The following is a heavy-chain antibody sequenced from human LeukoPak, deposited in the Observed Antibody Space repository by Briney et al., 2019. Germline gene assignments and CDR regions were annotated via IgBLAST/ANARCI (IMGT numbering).Heavy chain of an antibody. Sequence: GRSLRLSCAASGFTFSSYAMHSVRQAPGKGLEYVSAISSNGGSTYYANSVKGRFTISRDNSKNTLYLQMGSLRAEDMAVYYCARSAAHPYYFDYWGQGTLVTVSS. V-gene: IGHV3-64*01. CDR1: GFTFSSYA. CDR2: ISSNGGST. D-gene: IGHD6-6*01. J-gene: IGHJ4*02. CDR3: ARSAAHPYYFDY.